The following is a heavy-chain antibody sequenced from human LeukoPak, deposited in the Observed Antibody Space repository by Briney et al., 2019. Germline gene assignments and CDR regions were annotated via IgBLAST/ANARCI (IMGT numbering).Heavy chain of an antibody. D-gene: IGHD3-22*01. Sequence: PSETLSLTCTVSGGSISSSSYYWGWIRQPPEKGLEWIGSIYYSGSTYYNPSLKSRVTISVDTSKNQFSLKLSSVTAADTAVYYCARVGDSSGYYPFDYWGQGTLVTVSS. J-gene: IGHJ4*02. CDR1: GGSISSSSYY. V-gene: IGHV4-39*07. CDR3: ARVGDSSGYYPFDY. CDR2: IYYSGST.